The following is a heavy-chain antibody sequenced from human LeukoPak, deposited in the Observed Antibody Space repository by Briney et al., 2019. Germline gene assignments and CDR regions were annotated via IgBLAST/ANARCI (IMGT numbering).Heavy chain of an antibody. Sequence: GGSLRLSRAASGFTFSSYWMHWVRQAPGKGLVWVSRINSDGSSTSYADSVKGRFTISRDNAKNTLYLQMNSLRAEDTAVYYCARERGIYFDQPLNWFDPWGQGTLVTVSS. J-gene: IGHJ5*02. D-gene: IGHD3-9*01. CDR1: GFTFSSYW. CDR2: INSDGSST. CDR3: ARERGIYFDQPLNWFDP. V-gene: IGHV3-74*01.